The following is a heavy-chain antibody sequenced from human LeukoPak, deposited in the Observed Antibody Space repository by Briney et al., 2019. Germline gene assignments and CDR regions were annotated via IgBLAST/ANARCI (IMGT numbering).Heavy chain of an antibody. CDR2: ISGSGGST. CDR1: GFTFSSYA. Sequence: GGSLRLSCAASGFTFSSYALSWVRQAPGKGLECVSVISGSGGSTYYADSVKGRFTISRDTSKNTLYLQMNSLRAEDTAVYYCARARRPQLRYFDWLGVYYFDYWGQGTLVTVSS. V-gene: IGHV3-23*01. D-gene: IGHD3-9*01. CDR3: ARARRPQLRYFDWLGVYYFDY. J-gene: IGHJ4*02.